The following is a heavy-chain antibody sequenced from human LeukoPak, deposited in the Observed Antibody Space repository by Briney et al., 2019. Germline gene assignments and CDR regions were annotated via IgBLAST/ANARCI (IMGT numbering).Heavy chain of an antibody. V-gene: IGHV3-23*01. D-gene: IGHD6-19*01. CDR1: GFTFSSYA. CDR3: AKRGSSGSYYSDS. Sequence: GGSLRLSCAASGFTFSSYAMSWVRQAPGKGLEWVSTLNNVGGAFYADSVKGRFTISRDNSKNTLYVQMNSLRADDTAVYYCAKRGSSGSYYSDSWGHGTLVTVSS. CDR2: LNNVGGA. J-gene: IGHJ4*01.